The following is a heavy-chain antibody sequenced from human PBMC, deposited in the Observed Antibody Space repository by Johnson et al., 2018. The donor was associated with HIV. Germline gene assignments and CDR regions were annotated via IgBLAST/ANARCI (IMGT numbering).Heavy chain of an antibody. CDR1: GFTFSSYA. V-gene: IGHV3-30-3*01. Sequence: QMQLVESGGGVVQPGRSLRLSCAASGFTFSSYAMHWVRQAPGKGLEWVAVISYDGSNKYYADSVKGRFTISRDNSKNTLYLQMNSLRDEDTAVYYCACRGLDLRVKAPLSVVFDAFDIWGQGTMVTVSS. CDR2: ISYDGSNK. CDR3: ACRGLDLRVKAPLSVVFDAFDI. J-gene: IGHJ3*02. D-gene: IGHD3-16*01.